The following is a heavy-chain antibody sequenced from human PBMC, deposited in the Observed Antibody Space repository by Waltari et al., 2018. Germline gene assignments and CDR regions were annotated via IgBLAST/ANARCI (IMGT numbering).Heavy chain of an antibody. J-gene: IGHJ4*02. V-gene: IGHV3-53*01. CDR2: IYSGGST. CDR1: GFTVSSNY. CDR3: AREYYYDSSGYFGGFDY. D-gene: IGHD3-22*01. Sequence: EVQLVESGGGLIQPGGSLRLSCAASGFTVSSNYMSWVRQAPGKGLEWVSVIYSGGSTYYADSVKDRFTISRDNSKNTLYLQMNSLRAEDTAVYYCAREYYYDSSGYFGGFDYWGQGTLVTVSS.